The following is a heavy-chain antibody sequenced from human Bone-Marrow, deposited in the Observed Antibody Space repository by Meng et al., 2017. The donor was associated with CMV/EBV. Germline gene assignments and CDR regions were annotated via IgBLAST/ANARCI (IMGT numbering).Heavy chain of an antibody. CDR2: INPNSGGT. V-gene: IGHV1-2*02. CDR1: GYTFTGHY. CDR3: ARVSITVIDY. D-gene: IGHD1-20*01. J-gene: IGHJ4*02. Sequence: ASVKVSCKASGYTFTGHYMHWVRQAPGQGLEWMGWINPNSGGTNYAQKFQGRVTMTRDTSISTAYMELSRLRADDTAVYYWARVSITVIDYWGQGTLVTVSS.